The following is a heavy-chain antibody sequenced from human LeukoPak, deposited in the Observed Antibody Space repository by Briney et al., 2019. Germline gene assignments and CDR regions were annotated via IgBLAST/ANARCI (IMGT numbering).Heavy chain of an antibody. J-gene: IGHJ3*02. CDR1: GFTVSSNY. D-gene: IGHD2/OR15-2a*01. CDR2: IYSGGST. CDR3: ARRNPLSSNAFDI. Sequence: GGSLRLSCAASGFTVSSNYMSWVRQAPGKGLEWVSVIYSGGSTYYADSAKGRFTISRDNSKNTLYLQMNSLRAEDTAVYYCARRNPLSSNAFDIWGQGTMVTVSS. V-gene: IGHV3-53*01.